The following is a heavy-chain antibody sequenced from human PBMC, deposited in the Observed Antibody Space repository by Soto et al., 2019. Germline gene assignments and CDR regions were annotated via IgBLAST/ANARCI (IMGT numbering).Heavy chain of an antibody. CDR1: GDSVSTKNAA. Sequence: QTLSLTCAISGDSVSTKNAAWNWIRQSPSRGLEWLGRAYYRSQWYDDYAPSMKSRLLIKPGTSRNQLYLQLESLTPEDTAVYYCARGPRSLTRFDNWGQGALVTVSS. J-gene: IGHJ4*02. D-gene: IGHD3-10*01. CDR3: ARGPRSLTRFDN. V-gene: IGHV6-1*01. CDR2: AYYRSQWYD.